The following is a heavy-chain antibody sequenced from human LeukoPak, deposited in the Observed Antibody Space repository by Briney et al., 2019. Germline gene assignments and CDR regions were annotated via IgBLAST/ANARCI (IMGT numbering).Heavy chain of an antibody. CDR2: INWNGGST. D-gene: IGHD4-23*01. V-gene: IGHV3-20*04. CDR1: GFTFDDYG. J-gene: IGHJ6*02. Sequence: GGSLRLSCAASGFTFDDYGMSWVRQAPGKGLEWVSGINWNGGSTGYADSVKGRFTISRDNAKNSLYLQMNSLRAEDTALYYCAREAEGNYGGYYYYYYGVDVWGQGTTVTVSS. CDR3: AREAEGNYGGYYYYYYGVDV.